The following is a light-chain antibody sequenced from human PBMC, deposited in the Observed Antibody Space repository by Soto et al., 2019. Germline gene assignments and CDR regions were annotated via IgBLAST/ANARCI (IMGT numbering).Light chain of an antibody. CDR1: QSVSSY. J-gene: IGKJ2*01. V-gene: IGKV3-11*01. CDR2: DAS. CDR3: QQRINWCPTYT. Sequence: EIVLTQSPATLSLSPGERATLSCRASQSVSSYLAWYQQKPDQAPRRLIYDASNRATGIPARFSGSGSGTDLTFTLSISELEAVAVDYCQQRINWCPTYTFGEGTKLEIK.